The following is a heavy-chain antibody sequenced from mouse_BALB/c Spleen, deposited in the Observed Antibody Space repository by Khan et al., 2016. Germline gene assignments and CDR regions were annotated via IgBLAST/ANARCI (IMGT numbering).Heavy chain of an antibody. CDR1: GYTFTSYW. Sequence: QVQLKQSGAELARPGASVKLSCKASGYTFTSYWMQWVKQRPGQGLEWIGAIYPGDGDTRYTQKFKGKATLTADKSSSTAYMQLSSLASEDSAVYYCARSYYYGSSDYWGQGTTLTVSS. CDR2: IYPGDGDT. CDR3: ARSYYYGSSDY. D-gene: IGHD1-1*01. V-gene: IGHV1-87*01. J-gene: IGHJ2*01.